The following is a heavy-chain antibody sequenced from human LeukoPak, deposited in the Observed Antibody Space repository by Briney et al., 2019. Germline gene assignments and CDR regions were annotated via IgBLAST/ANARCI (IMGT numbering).Heavy chain of an antibody. CDR3: ARDLSYGGNPALDAFDI. J-gene: IGHJ3*02. CDR1: GYTFTSFA. D-gene: IGHD4-23*01. CDR2: ISYYNGNT. V-gene: IGHV1-18*01. Sequence: ASVKVSCKASGYTFTSFAISWVGQAPGRGLAGLGWISYYNGNTNYARKVQGRVTMTTDTSTSTAYMELRSLRSDDTAVYYCARDLSYGGNPALDAFDIWGQGTMVTVSS.